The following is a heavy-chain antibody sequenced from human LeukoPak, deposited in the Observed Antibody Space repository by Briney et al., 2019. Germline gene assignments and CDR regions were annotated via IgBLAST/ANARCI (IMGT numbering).Heavy chain of an antibody. Sequence: SETLSLTCTVSGGSISSGGYYWSWIHQHPGKGLEWIGYIYYSGSTYYNPSLKSRVTISVDTSKNQFSLKLSSVTAADTAVYYCAREGVYCSSTSCYDWFDPWGQGTLVTVSS. CDR3: AREGVYCSSTSCYDWFDP. V-gene: IGHV4-31*03. CDR1: GGSISSGGYY. D-gene: IGHD2-2*01. J-gene: IGHJ5*02. CDR2: IYYSGST.